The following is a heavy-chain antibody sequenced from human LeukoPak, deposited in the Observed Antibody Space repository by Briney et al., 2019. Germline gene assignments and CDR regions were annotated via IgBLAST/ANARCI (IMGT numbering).Heavy chain of an antibody. J-gene: IGHJ6*03. D-gene: IGHD3-10*01. CDR1: GFTFDDYA. CDR2: ISWNSGSI. CDR3: AKASMVRGVMGYYMDV. Sequence: GGSLRLSCAASGFTFDDYAMHWVRQAPGKGLEWVSGISWNSGSIGYADSVKGRFTISRDNAKNSLYLQMNSLRAEDTALYYCAKASMVRGVMGYYMDVWGKGTTVTISS. V-gene: IGHV3-9*01.